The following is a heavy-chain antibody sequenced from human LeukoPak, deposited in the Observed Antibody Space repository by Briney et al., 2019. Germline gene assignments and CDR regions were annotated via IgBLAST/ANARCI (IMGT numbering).Heavy chain of an antibody. CDR3: AKGSSSSRPYYLDY. Sequence: GGSLRLSCAASGFAFSTYYMNWFHQAPGKGLEWVSSISSSRVYIYYADSVRGRFTISRDNAKNSLYLQMNSLRAEDTAVYYCAKGSSSSRPYYLDYWGQGTLVTVSS. CDR2: ISSSRVYI. D-gene: IGHD6-13*01. J-gene: IGHJ4*02. CDR1: GFAFSTYY. V-gene: IGHV3-21*04.